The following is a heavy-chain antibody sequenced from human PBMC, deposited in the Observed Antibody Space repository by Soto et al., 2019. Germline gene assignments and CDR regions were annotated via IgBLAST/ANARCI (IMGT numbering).Heavy chain of an antibody. Sequence: KPSETLSLTCVVSNFSISSGYYWGWIRQSPGKGLEWIASIYRSGTTSYNPSLKSRVTISVDPSKNQFSLMLTAVTAADTAVYYCARTHSGSYYSVFNYWGRGSRVTVSS. V-gene: IGHV4-38-2*01. D-gene: IGHD1-26*01. CDR3: ARTHSGSYYSVFNY. CDR2: IYRSGTT. CDR1: NFSISSGYY. J-gene: IGHJ4*02.